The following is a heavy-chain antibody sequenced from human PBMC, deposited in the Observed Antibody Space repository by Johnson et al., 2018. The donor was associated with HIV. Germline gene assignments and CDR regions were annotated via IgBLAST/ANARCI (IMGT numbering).Heavy chain of an antibody. J-gene: IGHJ3*02. Sequence: VQLVESGGGVVQPGRSPRLSCAASGFTFSSFGMHWVRQAPGNGLEWVSGINWNGGSTGYADSVKGRFTISRDNAKNSLHLQMNSLRAEDTAFYYCARDRRNRQWQRLDAFDIWGQGTMGIVSS. V-gene: IGHV3-20*04. D-gene: IGHD6-19*01. CDR2: INWNGGST. CDR3: ARDRRNRQWQRLDAFDI. CDR1: GFTFSSFG.